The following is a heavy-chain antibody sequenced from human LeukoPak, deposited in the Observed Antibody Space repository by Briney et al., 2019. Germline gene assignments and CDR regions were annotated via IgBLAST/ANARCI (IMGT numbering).Heavy chain of an antibody. CDR1: GFTFSSYG. V-gene: IGHV3-30*02. CDR2: IRYDGSNK. Sequence: PGGSLRLSCAASGFTFSSYGMHWVRQAPGKGLEWVAFIRYDGSNKYYADSVKGRFTISRDNSKNTLYLQMNSLRAEDTAVYYCAKDRTAMADGDYWGQGTLVTVSS. J-gene: IGHJ4*02. D-gene: IGHD5-18*01. CDR3: AKDRTAMADGDY.